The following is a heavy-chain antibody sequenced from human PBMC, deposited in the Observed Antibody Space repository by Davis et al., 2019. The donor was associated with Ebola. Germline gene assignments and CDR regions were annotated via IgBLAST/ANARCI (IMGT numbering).Heavy chain of an antibody. J-gene: IGHJ6*03. CDR2: IYTSGST. V-gene: IGHV4-4*07. D-gene: IGHD1-26*01. CDR3: AREMKWELLLYYYYYMDV. Sequence: PSETLSLTCTVSGGSISSYYWSWIRQPAGKGLEWIGRIYTSGSTNYNPSLKSRVTMSVDTSKNQFSLKLSSVTAADTAVYYCAREMKWELLLYYYYYMDVWGKGTTVTVSS. CDR1: GGSISSYY.